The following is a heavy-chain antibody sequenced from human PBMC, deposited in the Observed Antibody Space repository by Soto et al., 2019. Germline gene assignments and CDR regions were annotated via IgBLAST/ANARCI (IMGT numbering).Heavy chain of an antibody. V-gene: IGHV3-23*01. Sequence: GESLRLSCTASGFTFSSYAMSWVRQAPGKGLEWVSAISGSGGSTYYADSVKGRFTISRDNSKNTLYLQMNSLRAEDTAVYYCAKFSLKVTTPVDYWGQGTLVTVSS. D-gene: IGHD2-21*02. CDR2: ISGSGGST. CDR1: GFTFSSYA. J-gene: IGHJ4*02. CDR3: AKFSLKVTTPVDY.